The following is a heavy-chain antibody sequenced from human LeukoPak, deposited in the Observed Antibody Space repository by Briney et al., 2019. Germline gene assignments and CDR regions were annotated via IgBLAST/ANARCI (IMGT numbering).Heavy chain of an antibody. CDR2: IYYSGST. Sequence: SETLSLTCTVSGGSISSSSYYWGWIRQPPGKGLEWIGSIYYSGSTYYNPSLKSRVTISVDTSKNQFSLKLSSVTAADTAVYYCARSKNRDYWGQGTLVTVSS. D-gene: IGHD2/OR15-2a*01. J-gene: IGHJ4*02. CDR1: GGSISSSSYY. CDR3: ARSKNRDY. V-gene: IGHV4-39*07.